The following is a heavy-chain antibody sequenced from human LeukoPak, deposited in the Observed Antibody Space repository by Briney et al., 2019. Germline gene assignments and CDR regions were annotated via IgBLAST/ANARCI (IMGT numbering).Heavy chain of an antibody. CDR2: ISYDGDNK. D-gene: IGHD6-13*01. CDR1: GFTFSSYG. J-gene: IGHJ4*02. Sequence: GGSLSLSCAASGFTFSSYGMHWVRQAPGKGLEWVAVISYDGDNKYYADSVKGRFTISRDNSKNTLYLQMNSLRAEDTAVYYCAKTGSSSWGYFDYWGQGTLVTVSS. V-gene: IGHV3-30*18. CDR3: AKTGSSSWGYFDY.